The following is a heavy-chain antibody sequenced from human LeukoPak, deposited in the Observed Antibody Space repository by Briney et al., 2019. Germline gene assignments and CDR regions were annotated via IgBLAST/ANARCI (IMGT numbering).Heavy chain of an antibody. CDR2: IYYSGST. Sequence: SSETLSLTCTVSGGSISSYYWSWIRQPPGKGLEWIGYIYYSGSTNYNPSLKSRVTLSVDTSKNQFSLKLTSVTAADTAVYYCASECSGGSCYGWFDPWGQGILVTVSS. CDR3: ASECSGGSCYGWFDP. D-gene: IGHD2-15*01. CDR1: GGSISSYY. V-gene: IGHV4-59*08. J-gene: IGHJ5*02.